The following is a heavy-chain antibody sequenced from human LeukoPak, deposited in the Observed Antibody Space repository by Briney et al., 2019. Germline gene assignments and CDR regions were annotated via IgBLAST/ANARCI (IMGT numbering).Heavy chain of an antibody. CDR1: GFTFSSYS. CDR3: ARDPHGDYDIWYAFDI. D-gene: IGHD4-17*01. J-gene: IGHJ3*02. V-gene: IGHV3-48*01. Sequence: GGSLRLSCAASGFTFSSYSMTWARQAPGKGLEWVSYISSSSSTIYYADSVKGRFTISRDNAKNSLYLQMNSLRAEDTAVYYCARDPHGDYDIWYAFDIWGQGTMVTVSS. CDR2: ISSSSSTI.